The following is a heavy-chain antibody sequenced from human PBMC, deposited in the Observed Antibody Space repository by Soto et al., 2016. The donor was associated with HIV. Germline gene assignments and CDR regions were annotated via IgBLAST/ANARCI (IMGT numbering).Heavy chain of an antibody. D-gene: IGHD3-22*01. J-gene: IGHJ4*02. CDR1: GFTVSSNY. V-gene: IGHV3-66*04. Sequence: EVQLVESGGGLVQPGGSLRLSCAASGFTVSSNYMSWVRQAPGKGLEWVSLIYSGGTTHYADSVKGRFTISRDNSKNTLYLQMNSLRVEDTAVYYCARRPFYYDSSGYYFDYWGQGXLVTVSS. CDR2: IYSGGTT. CDR3: ARRPFYYDSSGYYFDY.